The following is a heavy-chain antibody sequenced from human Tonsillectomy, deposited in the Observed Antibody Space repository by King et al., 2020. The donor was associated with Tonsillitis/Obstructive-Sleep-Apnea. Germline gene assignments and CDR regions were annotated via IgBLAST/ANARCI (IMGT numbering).Heavy chain of an antibody. Sequence: ITLKESGPTLVKPTQTLTLTCTFSGFSLSTSGLSVGWIRQPPGQALEWLALIYWDDDNHYSPALKSRLTITKDTSKNQVVLTMTNMDPVDTATYFCAHSSTMTTLFDYWGQGTLVTVSS. CDR1: GFSLSTSGLS. J-gene: IGHJ4*02. CDR2: IYWDDDN. CDR3: AHSSTMTTLFDY. D-gene: IGHD3-22*01. V-gene: IGHV2-5*02.